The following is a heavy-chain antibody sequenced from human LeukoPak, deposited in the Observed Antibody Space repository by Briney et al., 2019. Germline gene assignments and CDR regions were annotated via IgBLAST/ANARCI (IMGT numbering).Heavy chain of an antibody. CDR2: INPNSGGT. CDR1: GYTFTGYY. CDR3: ARALGKYCSGGSCPFDY. J-gene: IGHJ4*02. V-gene: IGHV1-2*02. Sequence: ASVKVSCKASGYTFTGYYMHWVRQAPGQGLEWMGWINPNSGGTNYAQKFQGRVTVTRDTSISTAYMELSRLRSDDTAVYYCARALGKYCSGGSCPFDYWGQGTLVTVSS. D-gene: IGHD2-15*01.